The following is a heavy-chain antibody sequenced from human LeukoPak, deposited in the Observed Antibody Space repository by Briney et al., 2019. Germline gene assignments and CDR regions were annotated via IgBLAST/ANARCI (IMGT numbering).Heavy chain of an antibody. Sequence: GGSLRLSCAASGFTFSSYAMSWVRQAPGKGLEWVSAISGSGGSTYYADSVKGQFTISRDNSKNTLYLQMNSLRAEDTAVYYCAKNPGYSSSWYGYYFDYWGQGTLVTVSS. J-gene: IGHJ4*02. CDR1: GFTFSSYA. V-gene: IGHV3-23*01. CDR2: ISGSGGST. CDR3: AKNPGYSSSWYGYYFDY. D-gene: IGHD6-13*01.